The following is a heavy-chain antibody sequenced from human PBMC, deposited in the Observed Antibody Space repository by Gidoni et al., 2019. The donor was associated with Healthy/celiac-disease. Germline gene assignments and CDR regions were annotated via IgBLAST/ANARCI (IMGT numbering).Heavy chain of an antibody. CDR1: GFTSDDYA. CDR3: AKDRTFGGVIVLSDAFDI. D-gene: IGHD3-16*02. CDR2: ISWNSGSI. J-gene: IGHJ3*02. V-gene: IGHV3-9*02. Sequence: EVQLVESGGGLVQPGRSLRLSCAASGFTSDDYAMHWVRQAPGKGLEWVSGISWNSGSIGYADSVKGRFTIYRDNAKNSLYLQMNSLRAEDTALYYCAKDRTFGGVIVLSDAFDIWGQGTMVTVSS.